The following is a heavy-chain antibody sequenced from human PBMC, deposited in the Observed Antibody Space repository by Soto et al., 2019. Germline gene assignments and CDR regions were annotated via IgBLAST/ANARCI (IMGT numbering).Heavy chain of an antibody. CDR3: ATQTVTTSPRAYYFDY. CDR1: GFTFSNYA. CDR2: ISGSGGST. Sequence: EVQLLESGGGLVQPGGSLRLSCVASGFTFSNYAMSWVRQAPGKGLEWVSAISGSGGSTYYADSVKGRFTISRDNSKNTLYLQMNSLRAEDTAVYYCATQTVTTSPRAYYFDYWGQGTLVIVSS. D-gene: IGHD4-17*01. J-gene: IGHJ4*02. V-gene: IGHV3-23*01.